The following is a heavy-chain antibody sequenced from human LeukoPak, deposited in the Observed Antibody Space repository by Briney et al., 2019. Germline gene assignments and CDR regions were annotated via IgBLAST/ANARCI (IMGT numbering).Heavy chain of an antibody. D-gene: IGHD3-22*01. V-gene: IGHV4-39*07. CDR3: ASSDSSGYYVAY. J-gene: IGHJ4*02. CDR2: IYYSGST. CDR1: GGSISSSSYY. Sequence: PSETLSLTCTVSGGSISSSSYYWGWIRQPPGKGLEWIGSIYYSGSTYYNPSLKSRVTISVDTSKTQFSLKLSSVTAADTAVFYCASSDSSGYYVAYWGQGTLVTVSS.